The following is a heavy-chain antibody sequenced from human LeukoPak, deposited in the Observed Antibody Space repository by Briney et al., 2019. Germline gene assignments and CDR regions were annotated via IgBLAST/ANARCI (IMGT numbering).Heavy chain of an antibody. CDR1: GYTFTVYD. Sequence: ASVKVSCKASGYTFTVYDIHWMRQAPGQGLEWMGWISPNSGGTNYAQKFQGRVAMARDTSISTAYMELSRLRSDDTAVYYCARDVDAKYYYYYYMDVWGKGTTVTVSS. CDR3: ARDVDAKYYYYYYMDV. J-gene: IGHJ6*03. CDR2: ISPNSGGT. V-gene: IGHV1-2*02. D-gene: IGHD2-21*01.